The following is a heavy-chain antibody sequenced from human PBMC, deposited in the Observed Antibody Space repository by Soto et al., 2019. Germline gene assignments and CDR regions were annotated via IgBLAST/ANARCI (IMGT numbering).Heavy chain of an antibody. CDR1: GFTFSSYA. V-gene: IGHV3-23*01. Sequence: EVQLLESGGGLVQPGGSLRLSCAVSGFTFSSYAMSWVRQAPGKGLEWVSAISGSGGSTYYADSVKGRFTISRDNSKNTLYLQMNSLRAEDTAVYYCAKTLELRDYFDYWGQGTLVPVSS. J-gene: IGHJ4*02. D-gene: IGHD1-7*01. CDR3: AKTLELRDYFDY. CDR2: ISGSGGST.